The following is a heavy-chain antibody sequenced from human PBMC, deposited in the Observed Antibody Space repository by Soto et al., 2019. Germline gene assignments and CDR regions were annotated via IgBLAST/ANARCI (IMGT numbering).Heavy chain of an antibody. CDR1: GFTFGDYA. V-gene: IGHV3-49*03. Sequence: GGSLRLSCTASGFTFGDYAMSWFRQAPGKGLEWVGFIRSKAYGGTTEYAASVKGRFTISRDDSKSIAYLQMNSLKTEDTAVYYCTRDLKDIVVVPAAPPDYWGQGTLVTVS. CDR3: TRDLKDIVVVPAAPPDY. J-gene: IGHJ4*02. D-gene: IGHD2-2*01. CDR2: IRSKAYGGTT.